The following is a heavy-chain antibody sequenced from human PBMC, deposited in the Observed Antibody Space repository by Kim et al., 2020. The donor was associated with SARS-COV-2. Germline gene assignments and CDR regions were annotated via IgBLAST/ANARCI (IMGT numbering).Heavy chain of an antibody. CDR1: GFTFSSYA. CDR2: ISGSGGST. Sequence: GGSLRLSCAASGFTFSSYAMSWVRQAPGKGLEWVSAISGSGGSTYYADSVKGRFTISRDNSKNTLYLQMNSLRAEDTAVYYCARSYDSSGYYWVDYWGQGTLVTVSS. V-gene: IGHV3-23*01. J-gene: IGHJ4*02. CDR3: ARSYDSSGYYWVDY. D-gene: IGHD3-22*01.